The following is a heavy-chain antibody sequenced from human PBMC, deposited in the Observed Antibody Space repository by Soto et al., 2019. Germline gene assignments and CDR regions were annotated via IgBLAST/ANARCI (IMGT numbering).Heavy chain of an antibody. D-gene: IGHD3-9*01. Sequence: GGSLRLSCAASGFTFSSYAMSWVRQAPGKGLEWVSAISGSGGSTYYADSVKGRFTISRDNSKNTLYLQMNSLRAEDTAVYYCAKPGLRIRYFDWLSWGQGTLVTVSS. J-gene: IGHJ4*02. V-gene: IGHV3-23*01. CDR1: GFTFSSYA. CDR3: AKPGLRIRYFDWLS. CDR2: ISGSGGST.